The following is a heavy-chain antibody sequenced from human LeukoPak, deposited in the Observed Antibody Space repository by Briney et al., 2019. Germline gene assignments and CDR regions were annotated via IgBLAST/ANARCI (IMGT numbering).Heavy chain of an antibody. CDR1: GFTFSDYA. V-gene: IGHV3-9*01. CDR3: AKDLYDSSGFDY. J-gene: IGHJ4*02. Sequence: GRSLRLSCAAYGFTFSDYAMHWVRQAPGKGLEWVSGISWNSGSIGYADSVKGRFTISRDNAKNSLYLQMNSLRAEDTALYYCAKDLYDSSGFDYWGQGTLVTVSS. D-gene: IGHD3-22*01. CDR2: ISWNSGSI.